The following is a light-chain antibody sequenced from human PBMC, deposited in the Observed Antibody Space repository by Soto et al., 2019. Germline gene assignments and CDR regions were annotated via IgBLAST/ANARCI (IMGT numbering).Light chain of an antibody. J-gene: IGKJ2*01. V-gene: IGKV3-20*01. CDR1: QSLSGNY. Sequence: EIVLTQSPGTLSLSPGERATLSCRASQSLSGNYLAWYQQKPGQPPRLLIYGASTRATGIPDRFSGSGSGTDFTLTISRLEPEDFVVYNWQQYGSSHMYTFGQGTKLEIK. CDR2: GAS. CDR3: QQYGSSHMYT.